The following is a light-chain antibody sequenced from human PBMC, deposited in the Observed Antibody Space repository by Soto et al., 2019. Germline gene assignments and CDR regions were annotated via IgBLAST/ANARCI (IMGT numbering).Light chain of an antibody. J-gene: IGLJ1*01. CDR2: DVT. CDR3: CSYAGTTYYV. Sequence: QAVLTHPLSVSGSPGQAVTISCTGTSSDVGGYNYVSWYQQHPDKAPKLMIYDVTKRPSGVPHRFSGSKSDNTASLTISGLQAEDEADYYCCSYAGTTYYVFGTGAKVTVL. CDR1: SSDVGGYNY. V-gene: IGLV2-11*01.